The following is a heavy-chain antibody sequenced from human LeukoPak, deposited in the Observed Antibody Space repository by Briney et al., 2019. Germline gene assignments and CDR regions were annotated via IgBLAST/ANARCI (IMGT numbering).Heavy chain of an antibody. V-gene: IGHV1-18*01. Sequence: ASVKVSCKASGHTFTSYGISWVGQAPGQGLEWMGWISAYNGNTNYAQKLQGRVIMTTDTYTSTAYMELRSLRSDDTAVYYCARDGCSGGSCSPYYYYYGMDVWGQGTTVTVSS. D-gene: IGHD2-15*01. CDR2: ISAYNGNT. CDR3: ARDGCSGGSCSPYYYYYGMDV. J-gene: IGHJ6*02. CDR1: GHTFTSYG.